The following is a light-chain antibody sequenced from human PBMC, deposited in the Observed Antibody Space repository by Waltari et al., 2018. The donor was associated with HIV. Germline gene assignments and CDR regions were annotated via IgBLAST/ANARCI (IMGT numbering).Light chain of an antibody. CDR2: DDS. Sequence: QSALTQPASVSGSLGPSITISCTGASTHVGSYSLVSWYQNRPGQAPTLIIYDDSKRPLGISSRFSDSKSGNTASLTISGLQSEDEADYYCCSYGGDDTLVFGGGTKVTAL. CDR3: CSYGGDDTLV. V-gene: IGLV2-23*01. CDR1: STHVGSYSL. J-gene: IGLJ3*02.